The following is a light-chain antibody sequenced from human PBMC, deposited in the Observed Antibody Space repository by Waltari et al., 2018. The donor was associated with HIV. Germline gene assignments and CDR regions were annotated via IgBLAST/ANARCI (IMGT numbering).Light chain of an antibody. CDR2: GAS. CDR3: QQYGNSPLT. V-gene: IGKV3-20*01. J-gene: IGKJ4*01. Sequence: EIVLTQSPGTLSLSQGERPTLPYRASQSISSSDLAWYQQKPGQAPRLLIYGASSGATGIPDRFSGSGSGTDFTLTISRLEPEDFAVYYCQQYGNSPLTFGGGTKVEIK. CDR1: QSISSSD.